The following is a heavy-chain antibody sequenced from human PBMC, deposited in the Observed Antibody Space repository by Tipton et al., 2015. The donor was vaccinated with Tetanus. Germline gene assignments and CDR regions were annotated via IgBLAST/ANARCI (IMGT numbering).Heavy chain of an antibody. V-gene: IGHV3-53*01. D-gene: IGHD2-21*02. CDR1: GFTVSSNY. CDR2: IYSGGST. Sequence: QLVQSGGGLIQPGGSLRLSCAASGFTVSSNYMSWVRQAPGKGLEWVSVIYSGGSTYYADSVKGRFTISRDNSKNPLYLQMNSLRAGDTAVYYCARDQKLGETPPYCGGDCYPLNWYFDLWGRGTLVTVSS. J-gene: IGHJ2*01. CDR3: ARDQKLGETPPYCGGDCYPLNWYFDL.